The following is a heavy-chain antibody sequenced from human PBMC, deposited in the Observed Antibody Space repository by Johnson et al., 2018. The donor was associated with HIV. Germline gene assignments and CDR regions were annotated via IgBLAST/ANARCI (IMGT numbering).Heavy chain of an antibody. V-gene: IGHV3-48*04. D-gene: IGHD6-6*01. Sequence: EVQLVESGGGLVQPGGSLRMSCVASGFTFSTYGMTWVRQAPGQGLEWVSYISSSGSTISYADSVKGRFTISRNNAKNSLYLQMNSLRAEDTAVYYCARPDSSSARAHDAFDIWGQGAVVTVSS. J-gene: IGHJ3*02. CDR2: ISSSGSTI. CDR3: ARPDSSSARAHDAFDI. CDR1: GFTFSTYG.